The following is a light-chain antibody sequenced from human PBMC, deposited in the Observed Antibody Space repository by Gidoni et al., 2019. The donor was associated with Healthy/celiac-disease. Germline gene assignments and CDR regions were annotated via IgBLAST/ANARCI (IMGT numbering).Light chain of an antibody. J-gene: IGLJ3*02. CDR2: EGS. CDR1: SSDVGSYNL. V-gene: IGLV2-23*01. Sequence: QSALTQPASVPGSPGPSITISCTGTSSDVGSYNLVSWYQPPPSKAPKLMLDEGSKRPSVVSNRFSGSKSGNASSLTISVLQAEDEADYYGGSYAGISAWVFGGGTKLTVL. CDR3: GSYAGISAWV.